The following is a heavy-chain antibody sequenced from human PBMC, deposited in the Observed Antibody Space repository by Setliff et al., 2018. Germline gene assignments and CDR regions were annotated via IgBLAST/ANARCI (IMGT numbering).Heavy chain of an antibody. J-gene: IGHJ6*02. V-gene: IGHV3-7*03. CDR1: GFTFSTYW. Sequence: GGSLRLSCAASGFTFSTYWMSWVRQAPGKGLEWVANIKQDGSEKYYVDSVKGRFTISRDNAKNSLYLQMNSPRAEDTAVYYCARVLEPNYDILTGYYYYYYYGMDVWGQGTTVTVSS. CDR3: ARVLEPNYDILTGYYYYYYYGMDV. D-gene: IGHD3-9*01. CDR2: IKQDGSEK.